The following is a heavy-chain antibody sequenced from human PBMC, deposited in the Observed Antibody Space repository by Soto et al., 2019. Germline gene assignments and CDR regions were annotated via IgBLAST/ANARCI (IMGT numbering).Heavy chain of an antibody. V-gene: IGHV4-34*01. J-gene: IGHJ6*02. D-gene: IGHD1-7*01. CDR3: AREGANWNYDPARGGMDV. CDR1: GGSFSGYY. CDR2: INHSGST. Sequence: SETLSLTCAVYGGSFSGYYRSWIRQPPGKGLEWIGEINHSGSTNYNPSLKSRVTISVDTSKNQFSLKLSSVNAADTAVYYCAREGANWNYDPARGGMDVWGQGTTVT.